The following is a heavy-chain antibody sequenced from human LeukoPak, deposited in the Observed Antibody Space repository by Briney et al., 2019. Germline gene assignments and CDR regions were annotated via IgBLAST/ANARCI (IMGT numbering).Heavy chain of an antibody. CDR1: GYTFTGYY. J-gene: IGHJ6*03. Sequence: ASVKVSCKASGYTFTGYYMHWVRQAPGQGLEWMGWINPNSGGTNYAQKFQGWVTITRNTSISTAYMELSSLRSEDTAVYYCARERIAAHGVYYMDVWGKGTTVTVSS. D-gene: IGHD6-6*01. V-gene: IGHV1-2*04. CDR3: ARERIAAHGVYYMDV. CDR2: INPNSGGT.